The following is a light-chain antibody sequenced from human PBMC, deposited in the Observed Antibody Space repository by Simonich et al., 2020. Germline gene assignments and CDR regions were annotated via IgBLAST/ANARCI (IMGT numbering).Light chain of an antibody. V-gene: IGKV2-28*01. CDR2: LGS. CDR3: MQALQTPWT. CDR1: QSLLHSTGYNS. J-gene: IGKJ1*01. Sequence: DIVMTQSPLSLPVTPGEPASISCRSSQSLLHSTGYNSLDWYLQKPGQSPQLLIYLGSNRASGVPYRFSGSGSGTDFTLKISRVEAEDVGVYYCMQALQTPWTFGQGTKVEIK.